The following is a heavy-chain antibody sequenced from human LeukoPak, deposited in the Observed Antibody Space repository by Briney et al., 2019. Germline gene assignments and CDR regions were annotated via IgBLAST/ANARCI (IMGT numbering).Heavy chain of an antibody. V-gene: IGHV3-21*01. CDR1: GFTFSTFA. D-gene: IGHD5-18*01. J-gene: IGHJ4*02. CDR2: ISSSSSYI. Sequence: GGSLRLSCAASGFTFSTFAMIWVRQPPGKGLEWVSSISSSSSYIYYADSVKGRFTISRDNAKNSLYLQMNSLRAEDTAVYYGARDPSYSHFDYWGQGTLVTVSS. CDR3: ARDPSYSHFDY.